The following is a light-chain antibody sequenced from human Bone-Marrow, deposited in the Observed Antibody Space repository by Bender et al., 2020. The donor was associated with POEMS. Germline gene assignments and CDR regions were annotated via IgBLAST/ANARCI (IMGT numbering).Light chain of an antibody. V-gene: IGLV2-8*01. CDR3: SSYAGSSSV. Sequence: QSALTQPASLSWSPGQSMTISCSGSSSDIGGYNLVSWYQQPPGKAPKLMIYEVTERSSGVPDRFSSSKSGNTASLTVSGLRPEDEADYYCSSYAGSSSVFGTGTKVNVL. CDR1: SSDIGGYNL. J-gene: IGLJ1*01. CDR2: EVT.